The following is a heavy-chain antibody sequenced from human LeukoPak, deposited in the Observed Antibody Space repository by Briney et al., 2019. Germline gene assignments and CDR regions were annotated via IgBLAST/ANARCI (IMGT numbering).Heavy chain of an antibody. Sequence: GGSLRLSCAASGFTFSSYSMNWVRQAPGKGLEWVSAISGSGGNTYYADSVKGRFTISRDNSKNTLYLQMNSLRAEDTAVYYCAKDGAWIQLWFNFWGQGTLVTVSS. CDR3: AKDGAWIQLWFNF. J-gene: IGHJ4*02. D-gene: IGHD5-18*01. CDR2: ISGSGGNT. V-gene: IGHV3-23*01. CDR1: GFTFSSYS.